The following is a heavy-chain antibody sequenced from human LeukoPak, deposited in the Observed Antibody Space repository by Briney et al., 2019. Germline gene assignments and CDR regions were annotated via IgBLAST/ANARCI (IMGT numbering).Heavy chain of an antibody. CDR2: ISGSGGST. CDR1: GFTFSSYA. D-gene: IGHD2-15*01. Sequence: GGSLRLSCVASGFTFSSYAMSWVRQAPGKGLEWVSAISGSGGSTYYADSVKGRFTISRDNSKNTLYLQMNSLRAEDTAVYYCAKASLVVVAAANYYYYYGMDVWGQGTTVTVSS. CDR3: AKASLVVVAAANYYYYYGMDV. J-gene: IGHJ6*02. V-gene: IGHV3-23*01.